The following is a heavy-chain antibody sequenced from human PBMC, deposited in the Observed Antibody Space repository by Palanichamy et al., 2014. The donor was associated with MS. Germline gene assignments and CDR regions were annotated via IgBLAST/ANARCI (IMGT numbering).Heavy chain of an antibody. V-gene: IGHV4-34*01. D-gene: IGHD6-25*01. CDR3: ARGYRGAAAANFDY. J-gene: IGHJ4*02. Sequence: NRVTISVDTSKNQFSLQLSSVTAADTAMYFCARGYRGAAAANFDYWGQGTLVTVSS.